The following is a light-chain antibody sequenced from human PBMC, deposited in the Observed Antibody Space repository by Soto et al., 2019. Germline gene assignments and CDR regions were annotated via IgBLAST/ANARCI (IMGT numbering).Light chain of an antibody. Sequence: ALRQTLDTLSFSAWVKANLSCRASQSFRGLLAWYQQKPGQAPRLLIYDAYNRATGIPPRFSGSGSGTDFTITISSLEPEDSAVYYCQQRHMWPITCGQGTRLEIK. CDR1: QSFRGL. CDR2: DAY. J-gene: IGKJ5*01. V-gene: IGKV3-11*01. CDR3: QQRHMWPIT.